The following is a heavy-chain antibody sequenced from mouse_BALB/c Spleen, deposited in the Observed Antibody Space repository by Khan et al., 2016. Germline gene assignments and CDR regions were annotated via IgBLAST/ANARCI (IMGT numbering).Heavy chain of an antibody. Sequence: EVQLQESGPGLVKPSQSLSLTCTVTGYSITSDYAWNWFRQFPGNKLEWMGYIGYSGSTSYNPSLKSRISITRDTSRNQFFLQLNSVTTEDTSTYYCVRSLHYFGRSYWYFDVWGAGTTVTVSS. CDR2: IGYSGST. V-gene: IGHV3-2*02. CDR1: GYSITSDYA. D-gene: IGHD1-1*01. J-gene: IGHJ1*01. CDR3: VRSLHYFGRSYWYFDV.